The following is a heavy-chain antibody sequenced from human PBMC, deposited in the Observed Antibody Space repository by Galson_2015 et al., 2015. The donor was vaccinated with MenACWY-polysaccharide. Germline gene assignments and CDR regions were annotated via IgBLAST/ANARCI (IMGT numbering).Heavy chain of an antibody. CDR1: GYTFTNYY. CDR2: INPSGGST. V-gene: IGHV1-46*01. J-gene: IGHJ4*02. CDR3: ATSITMVRGFDF. Sequence: SVKVSCKASGYTFTNYYMHWVRQAPGQGLEWMGIINPSGGSTTYAQKFQGSVTMTRDTSTSTVYMELSSLRSEDTAVYFCATSITMVRGFDFWGQGTLVTVSS. D-gene: IGHD3-10*01.